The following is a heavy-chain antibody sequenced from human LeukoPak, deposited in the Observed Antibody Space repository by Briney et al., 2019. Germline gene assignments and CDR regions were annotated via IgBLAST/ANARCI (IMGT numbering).Heavy chain of an antibody. V-gene: IGHV3-9*01. CDR3: AKVAAYSSGWYDS. CDR2: ISWNSGII. J-gene: IGHJ5*01. D-gene: IGHD6-19*01. Sequence: PGGSLRLSCAASGFTFDDYAMHWVRQVPGKGLDWVAGISWNSGIIVYADSVKGRFTISRDSAKNSLYLQMNSLRPEDTALYYCAKVAAYSSGWYDSWGQGTPVTVSS. CDR1: GFTFDDYA.